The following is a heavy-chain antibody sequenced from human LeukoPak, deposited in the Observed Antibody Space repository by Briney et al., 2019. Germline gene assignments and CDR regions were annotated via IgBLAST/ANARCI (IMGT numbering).Heavy chain of an antibody. J-gene: IGHJ5*02. CDR2: IRYDGSNK. CDR3: AKDRGVEPAAMSSWFDP. V-gene: IGHV3-30*02. Sequence: GGSLRLSCAASGFTFSSYGMHWVRQAPGKRLEWVAFIRYDGSNKYYTDSVKGRFTISRDNSKNTLYLQMNSLRAEDTAVYYCAKDRGVEPAAMSSWFDPWGQGTLVTVSS. D-gene: IGHD2-2*01. CDR1: GFTFSSYG.